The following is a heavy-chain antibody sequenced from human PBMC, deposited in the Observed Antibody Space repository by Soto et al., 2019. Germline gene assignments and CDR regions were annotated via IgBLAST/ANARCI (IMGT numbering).Heavy chain of an antibody. CDR1: GFTFNTYV. J-gene: IGHJ3*01. D-gene: IGHD1-7*01. V-gene: IGHV3-23*01. CDR3: ARRARTATTNWGAFDV. Sequence: GGSLRLYCAASGFTFNTYVMNWVRQAPGKGLEWVSTISYSADKTHYADSVKGRFTISRDNSRDTLFLQMNSLRVDDAAVYYCARRARTATTNWGAFDVWGQGTMVTVSS. CDR2: ISYSADKT.